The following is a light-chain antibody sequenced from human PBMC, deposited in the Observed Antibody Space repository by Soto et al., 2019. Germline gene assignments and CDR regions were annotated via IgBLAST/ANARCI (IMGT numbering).Light chain of an antibody. CDR2: KVS. CDR3: TSPTPGGIYV. V-gene: IGLV2-14*01. J-gene: IGLJ1*01. Sequence: SALTQPASVSGSPGQSITISCTGTSSDVGGYNYVSWYQQYPGRVPKLLIYKVSDRPSGISNRFSGSKSGNTASLTISGLQAEDEADYFCTSPTPGGIYVFGYGTKVTV. CDR1: SSDVGGYNY.